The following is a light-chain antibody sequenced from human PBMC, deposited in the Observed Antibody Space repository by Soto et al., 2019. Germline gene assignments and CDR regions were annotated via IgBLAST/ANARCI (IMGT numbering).Light chain of an antibody. CDR3: QQSYYTPLT. Sequence: DIQMTQSPSTLSGSLGDRVTITCRASQTISSWLAWYQQKPGKAPKLLIYKAPTLKSGVPSRFSGSGSGTDFSLTISSLQPEDFATYFCQQSYYTPLTFGGGTKVDIK. V-gene: IGKV1-5*03. J-gene: IGKJ4*01. CDR1: QTISSW. CDR2: KAP.